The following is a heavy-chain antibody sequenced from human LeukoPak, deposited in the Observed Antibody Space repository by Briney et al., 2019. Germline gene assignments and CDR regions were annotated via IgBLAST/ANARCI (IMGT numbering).Heavy chain of an antibody. J-gene: IGHJ4*02. V-gene: IGHV3-11*01. CDR1: GFTFSDHY. CDR2: ISDSGNTI. D-gene: IGHD3-10*01. Sequence: GGSLRLSCTASGFTFSDHYMSWIRQPPGKGLERVSYISDSGNTIYYADSVKGRFTISRDNAKNSLYLQMSSLRAEDTAVYYCARDGIGELLHDFDYWGQGTLVTVSS. CDR3: ARDGIGELLHDFDY.